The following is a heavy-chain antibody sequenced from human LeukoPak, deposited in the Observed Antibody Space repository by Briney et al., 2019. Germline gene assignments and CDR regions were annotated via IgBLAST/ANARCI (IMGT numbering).Heavy chain of an antibody. CDR3: AGSPRIFGVVIMGDWFDP. J-gene: IGHJ5*02. Sequence: SETLSLTCAVYGGSFSGYYWSWVRQPPGKGLEWFGEFNHSGSTNYNPSLKSRVTISVDTPKNQFSLKLSSVTAADTAVYYCAGSPRIFGVVIMGDWFDPWGQGTLVTVSS. CDR1: GGSFSGYY. V-gene: IGHV4-34*01. D-gene: IGHD3-3*01. CDR2: FNHSGST.